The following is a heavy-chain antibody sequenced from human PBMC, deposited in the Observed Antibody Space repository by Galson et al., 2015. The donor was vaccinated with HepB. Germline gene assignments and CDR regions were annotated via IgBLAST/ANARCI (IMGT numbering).Heavy chain of an antibody. J-gene: IGHJ4*02. CDR3: ARRGPDYGDSLYYFDY. Sequence: SLRLSCAASGFTFSDYYMSWIRQAPGKGLEWVSYISSSGSTIYYADSVKGRFTISRDNAKNSLYLQMNSLRAEDTAVYYCARRGPDYGDSLYYFDYWGQGTLVTVSS. CDR1: GFTFSDYY. V-gene: IGHV3-11*01. D-gene: IGHD4-17*01. CDR2: ISSSGSTI.